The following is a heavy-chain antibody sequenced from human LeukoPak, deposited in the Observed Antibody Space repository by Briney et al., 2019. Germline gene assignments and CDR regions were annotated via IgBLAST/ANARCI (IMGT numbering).Heavy chain of an antibody. CDR1: GFAFSSYW. CDR2: IKQDGSEK. CDR3: ARAPRTMVPHH. V-gene: IGHV3-7*03. D-gene: IGHD4/OR15-4a*01. J-gene: IGHJ5*02. Sequence: GGSLRLSCAASGFAFSSYWMSWVRQAPGKGLEWVANIKQDGSEKYYVDSVKGRFTISRDNAKNSLYLQMNSLRAEDTAVYYCARAPRTMVPHHWGQGTLVTVSS.